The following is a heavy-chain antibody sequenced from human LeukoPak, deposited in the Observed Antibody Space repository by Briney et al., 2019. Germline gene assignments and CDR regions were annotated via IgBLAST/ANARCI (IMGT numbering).Heavy chain of an antibody. V-gene: IGHV3-48*03. CDR2: ISSSATAI. CDR1: GFTFRTYE. D-gene: IGHD6-13*01. CDR3: AREGSSSTYCFDAFDI. J-gene: IGHJ3*02. Sequence: GGSLSLSCEASGFTFRTYEMNWLRQAPGKGLEWISYISSSATAIHYADSVKGRFTISRDNAKNSLYLQMNSLRAGDTALYYCAREGSSSTYCFDAFDIWGQGTMVTVSS.